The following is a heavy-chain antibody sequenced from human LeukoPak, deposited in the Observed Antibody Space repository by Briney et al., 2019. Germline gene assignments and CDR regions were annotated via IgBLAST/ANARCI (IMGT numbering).Heavy chain of an antibody. D-gene: IGHD3-10*01. V-gene: IGHV3-66*02. CDR3: AATTLITMVRGVISNGYMDV. J-gene: IGHJ6*03. CDR2: IYSGGST. Sequence: GGSLRLSCAASGFTFSTYAMSWVRQAPGKGLEWVSVIYSGGSTYYADSVKGRFTISRDNSKNTLYLQMNSLRAEDTAVYYCAATTLITMVRGVISNGYMDVWGKGTTVTVSS. CDR1: GFTFSTYA.